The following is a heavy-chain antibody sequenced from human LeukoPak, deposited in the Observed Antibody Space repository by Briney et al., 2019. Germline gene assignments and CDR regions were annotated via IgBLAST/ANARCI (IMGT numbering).Heavy chain of an antibody. D-gene: IGHD6-19*01. CDR2: IYYSGST. Sequence: SETLSLTCTVSGGSISSYYWSWIRQPPGKGLEWIGSIYYSGSTYYNPSLKSRVTISVDTSKNQFSLKLSSVTAADTAVYYCARGAVAGTVYFDYWGQGTLVTVSS. V-gene: IGHV4-59*12. J-gene: IGHJ4*02. CDR1: GGSISSYY. CDR3: ARGAVAGTVYFDY.